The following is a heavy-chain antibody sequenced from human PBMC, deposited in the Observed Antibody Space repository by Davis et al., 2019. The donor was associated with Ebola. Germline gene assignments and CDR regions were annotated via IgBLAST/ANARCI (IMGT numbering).Heavy chain of an antibody. D-gene: IGHD1-26*01. CDR1: GFTFTDYY. J-gene: IGHJ4*02. V-gene: IGHV1-2*02. Sequence: SVTVSCKASGFTFTDYYMHGVRQALRQGLEWKGWSKLNSGGTNYAQRFQDRVTMTRDTSISTAYMELSSLTSDDTAVYYCARDLSGDNILCPDYWGQGTLVTVSS. CDR2: SKLNSGGT. CDR3: ARDLSGDNILCPDY.